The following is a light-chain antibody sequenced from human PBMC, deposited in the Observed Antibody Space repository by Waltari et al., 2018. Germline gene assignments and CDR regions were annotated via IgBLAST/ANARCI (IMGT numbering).Light chain of an antibody. CDR1: RSDVGGYNY. V-gene: IGLV2-14*01. Sequence: QSALTQPASVSGSPGQSITISCTGTRSDVGGYNYVSWYQQHPGKAPKVMIYEVSNRPSGVSHRFSGSKSGNTASLTISGLQAEDEADYYCSSFTSSSTYVFGTGTKVTVL. CDR3: SSFTSSSTYV. J-gene: IGLJ1*01. CDR2: EVS.